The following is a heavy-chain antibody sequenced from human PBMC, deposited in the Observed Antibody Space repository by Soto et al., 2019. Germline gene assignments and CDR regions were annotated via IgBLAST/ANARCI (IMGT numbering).Heavy chain of an antibody. CDR3: AADSHCSSTSCYGYYYYYMDV. CDR2: IVVGSGNT. V-gene: IGHV1-58*02. CDR1: GFTFTSSA. J-gene: IGHJ6*03. D-gene: IGHD2-2*01. Sequence: SVKVSCKASGFTFTSSAMQWVRQARGQRLEWIGWIVVGSGNTNYAQKFQERVTITRDMSTRTAYMELSSLRSEDTAVYYCAADSHCSSTSCYGYYYYYMDVWGKGTTVTVSS.